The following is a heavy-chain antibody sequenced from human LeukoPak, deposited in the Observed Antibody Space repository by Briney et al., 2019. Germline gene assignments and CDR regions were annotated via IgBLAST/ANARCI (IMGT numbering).Heavy chain of an antibody. CDR3: AKDISGYGTYYFDY. D-gene: IGHD6-25*01. J-gene: IGHJ4*02. V-gene: IGHV3-9*01. CDR2: ISWNSGSI. CDR1: XXXXDDYA. Sequence: GRSLRLSCAASXXXXDDYAMHWVRQXXXXXXEWXSGISWNSGSIGYADSVKGRFTISRDNAKNSLYLQMNSLRAEDTALYYCAKDISGYGTYYFDYWGQGTLVTVSS.